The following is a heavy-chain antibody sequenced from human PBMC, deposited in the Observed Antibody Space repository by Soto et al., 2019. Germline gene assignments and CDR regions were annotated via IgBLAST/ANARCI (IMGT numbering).Heavy chain of an antibody. CDR2: ISAYNGNT. V-gene: IGHV1-18*01. CDR1: GYTFTSYG. Sequence: ASVKVSCKASGYTFTSYGISWVRQAPGQGLEWMGWISAYNGNTNYAQKLQGRVTMTTDTSTSTAYMELRSLRSDDTAVYYCASYEYSSSPSAFDIRGQGTTVTVSS. D-gene: IGHD6-6*01. J-gene: IGHJ3*02. CDR3: ASYEYSSSPSAFDI.